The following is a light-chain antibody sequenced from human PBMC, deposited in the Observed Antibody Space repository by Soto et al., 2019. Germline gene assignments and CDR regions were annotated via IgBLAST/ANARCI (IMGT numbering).Light chain of an antibody. CDR3: QQYYSTPQT. J-gene: IGKJ1*01. CDR1: QSVLYSSNNKNY. Sequence: DIVMTQSPDSLAVSLGERATINCKSSQSVLYSSNNKNYLAWYQQKPGQPPKLLISWASTREFGVPDRFSGSGSGTDFTLTINTLQAEYVAVYYCQQYYSTPQTFGQGTKVEIK. CDR2: WAS. V-gene: IGKV4-1*01.